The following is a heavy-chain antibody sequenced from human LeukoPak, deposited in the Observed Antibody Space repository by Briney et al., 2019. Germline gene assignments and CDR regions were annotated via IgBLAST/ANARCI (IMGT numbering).Heavy chain of an antibody. CDR1: GFTFNSYA. CDR3: ARDRRYCSGGSCYFDYFFDY. CDR2: ISYDGSIN. J-gene: IGHJ4*02. Sequence: GGSLRLSCTASGFTFNSYAVHWVRQAPGKGLEWVAGISYDGSINFHAASVKGRFTISRDNSKNTLYLQMNSLRAEDTGLYFCARDRRYCSGGSCYFDYFFDYWGQGTLVTVSS. D-gene: IGHD2-15*01. V-gene: IGHV3-30-3*01.